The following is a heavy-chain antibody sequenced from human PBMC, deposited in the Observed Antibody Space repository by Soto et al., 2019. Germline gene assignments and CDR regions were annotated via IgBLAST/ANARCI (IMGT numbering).Heavy chain of an antibody. J-gene: IGHJ5*02. CDR2: IYYSGST. Sequence: XXTLSLTCTVSGGSISSYYWSWIRQPPGKGLEWIGSIYYSGSTYYNPSLKSRVTISVDTSKNQFSLKLSSVNAADTAVYYCARHPYAGYNWFDPWGQGTLVTVSS. CDR3: ARHPYAGYNWFDP. V-gene: IGHV4-39*01. CDR1: GGSISSYY. D-gene: IGHD3-10*01.